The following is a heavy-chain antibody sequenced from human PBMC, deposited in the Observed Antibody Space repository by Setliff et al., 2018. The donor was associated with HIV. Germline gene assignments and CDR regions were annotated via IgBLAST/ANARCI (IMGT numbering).Heavy chain of an antibody. CDR1: GGSISSSSYY. CDR2: MYYSGST. CDR3: ARIFGDQGYYYGMDV. D-gene: IGHD3-3*01. Sequence: LSLTCTVSGGSISSSSYYWGWVRQPPGKGLEWIGSMYYSGSTYYTPSLKSRITISLDTSKNQFSLKLSSVIAADTAVYYCARIFGDQGYYYGMDVWGQGTTVTVSS. J-gene: IGHJ6*02. V-gene: IGHV4-39*07.